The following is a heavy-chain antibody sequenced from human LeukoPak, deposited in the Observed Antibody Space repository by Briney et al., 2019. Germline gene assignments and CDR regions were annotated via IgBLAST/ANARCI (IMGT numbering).Heavy chain of an antibody. CDR3: ARPYCSGGSCYSFSFDY. D-gene: IGHD2-15*01. Sequence: GASLKISCKGSGYSFTSYWIGWVRQLPGKALDWMGIIYPGDSDTRYSPSFQGQVTISADKSISTAYLQWSSLKASDTAMYYCARPYCSGGSCYSFSFDYWGQGTLVTVSS. J-gene: IGHJ4*02. CDR2: IYPGDSDT. V-gene: IGHV5-51*01. CDR1: GYSFTSYW.